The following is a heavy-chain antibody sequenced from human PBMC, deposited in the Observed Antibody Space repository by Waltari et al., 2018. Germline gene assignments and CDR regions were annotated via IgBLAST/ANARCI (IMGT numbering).Heavy chain of an antibody. CDR1: AGSINNYY. V-gene: IGHV4-59*01. D-gene: IGHD7-27*01. Sequence: QVQLQESGPGLVKPSETLSLTCTVSAGSINNYYWSWIRQPPGKGLEWIGYIYYSGTTNFNPSLKSRVTISVDTSKNQFPLKLKSVTAADTAVYYCARGPNSNYFDYWGQGILVTVSS. CDR3: ARGPNSNYFDY. CDR2: IYYSGTT. J-gene: IGHJ4*02.